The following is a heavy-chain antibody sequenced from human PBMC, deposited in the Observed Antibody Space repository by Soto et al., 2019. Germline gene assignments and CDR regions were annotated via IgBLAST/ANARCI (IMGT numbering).Heavy chain of an antibody. Sequence: EVQLVESGGGLVKPGDSLRLSCAASGFTFTNAWMNWVRQAPGKGLEWGGRIKSKTDGGTTDYAAPVKGRFTISRDDSKSRLYLQMNSLKTEDTAVYYCTAPYGMDVWGHGTTVTVSS. CDR1: GFTFTNAW. V-gene: IGHV3-15*07. CDR2: IKSKTDGGTT. J-gene: IGHJ6*02. CDR3: TAPYGMDV.